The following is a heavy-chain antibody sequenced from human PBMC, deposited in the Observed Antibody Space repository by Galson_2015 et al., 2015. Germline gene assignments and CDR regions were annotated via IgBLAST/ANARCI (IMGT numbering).Heavy chain of an antibody. CDR3: ARATPEVTIFGVVSGYYYMDV. D-gene: IGHD3-3*01. CDR1: GGTFTNYD. V-gene: IGHV1-69*06. Sequence: SVKVSCKASGGTFTNYDISWVRLAPGQGLEWMGGIIPLFATPNYAQKFQGRVTITADKSTSTAYMELSSLRSEDTAVYYCARATPEVTIFGVVSGYYYMDVWGKGTTVTVSS. J-gene: IGHJ6*03. CDR2: IIPLFATP.